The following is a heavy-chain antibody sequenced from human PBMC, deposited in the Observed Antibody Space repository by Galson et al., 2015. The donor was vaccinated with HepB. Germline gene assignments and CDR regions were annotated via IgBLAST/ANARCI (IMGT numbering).Heavy chain of an antibody. V-gene: IGHV3-23*01. CDR1: GFTFSSYA. J-gene: IGHJ4*02. D-gene: IGHD3-16*01. CDR3: AKNSYFEY. CDR2: ISDRGAEK. Sequence: SLRLSCAASGFTFSSYALNWVRQAPGKGLEWVSGISDRGAEKYYADSVKGRFTISRDNSKNTVYLQMNSLRAEDTAIYYCAKNSYFEYWGQGALVTVSS.